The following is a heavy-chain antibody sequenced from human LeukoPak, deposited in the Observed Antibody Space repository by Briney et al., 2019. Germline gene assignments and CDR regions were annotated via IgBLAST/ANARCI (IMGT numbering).Heavy chain of an antibody. CDR1: GYSISTGYY. D-gene: IGHD3-10*01. CDR2: FYHGGST. CDR3: ARAFFGFDY. Sequence: SETLSLTCTVSGYSISTGYYWDWIRQPPGKGLEWIGTFYHGGSTYYNPSLKSRVTISVDTSKNQFSLNLTSVTAADTAVYYCARAFFGFDYWGQGTLVTVSS. J-gene: IGHJ4*02. V-gene: IGHV4-38-2*02.